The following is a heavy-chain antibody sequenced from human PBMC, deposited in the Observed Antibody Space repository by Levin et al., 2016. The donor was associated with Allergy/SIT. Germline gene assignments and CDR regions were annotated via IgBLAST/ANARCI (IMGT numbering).Heavy chain of an antibody. J-gene: IGHJ4*02. CDR3: ARSSSGSTINRDFDY. CDR1: GFTFSSYS. V-gene: IGHV3-21*01. D-gene: IGHD3-22*01. CDR2: ISSSSSYI. Sequence: GGSLRLSCAASGFTFSSYSMNWVRQAPGKGLEWVSSISSSSSYIYYADSVKGRFTISRDNAKNSLYLQMNSLRAEDTAVYYCARSSSGSTINRDFDYWGQGTLVTVSS.